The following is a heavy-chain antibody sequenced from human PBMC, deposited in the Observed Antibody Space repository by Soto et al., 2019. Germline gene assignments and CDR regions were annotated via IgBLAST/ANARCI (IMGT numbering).Heavy chain of an antibody. CDR2: ISAYNGNT. Sequence: ASVKVSCKASGYTFTSYGISWVRQAPGQGLEWMGWISAYNGNTNYAQKLQGRVTMTTDTSTSTAYMELRSLRSDDTAVYYCASSRSGWYLYYYYGMDVWGQGTTVTVSS. D-gene: IGHD6-19*01. CDR1: GYTFTSYG. J-gene: IGHJ6*02. V-gene: IGHV1-18*01. CDR3: ASSRSGWYLYYYYGMDV.